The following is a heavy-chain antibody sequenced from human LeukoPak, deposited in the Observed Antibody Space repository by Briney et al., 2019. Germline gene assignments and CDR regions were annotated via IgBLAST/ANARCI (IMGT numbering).Heavy chain of an antibody. CDR2: IYPGDSDT. CDR3: ARHGTIFGVVILDYYYMDV. D-gene: IGHD3-3*01. J-gene: IGHJ6*03. V-gene: IGHV5-51*01. Sequence: GESLKISCKDSGYSFTSYWIGWVRQMPGKGLGWMGIIYPGDSDTRYSPSFQGQVTISADKSTSPAYLQWSSLKASNTAMYYCARHGTIFGVVILDYYYMDVWGKGTTVTVS. CDR1: GYSFTSYW.